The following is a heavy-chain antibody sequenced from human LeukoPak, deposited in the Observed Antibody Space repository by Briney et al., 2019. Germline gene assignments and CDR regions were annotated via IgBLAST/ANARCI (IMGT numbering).Heavy chain of an antibody. Sequence: ASVKVSRKASGYTFTGYYMHWVRQAPGQGLEWMGWINPNSGGTNYAQKFQGRVTMTRDTSISTAYMELSRLRSDDTAVYYCARAYCGGDCFSRPVFDYWGQGTLVTVSS. D-gene: IGHD2-21*02. V-gene: IGHV1-2*02. CDR1: GYTFTGYY. CDR2: INPNSGGT. CDR3: ARAYCGGDCFSRPVFDY. J-gene: IGHJ4*02.